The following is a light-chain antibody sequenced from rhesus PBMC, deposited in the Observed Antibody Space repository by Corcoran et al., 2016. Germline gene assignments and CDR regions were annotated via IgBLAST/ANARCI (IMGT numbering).Light chain of an antibody. CDR1: QGISSY. CDR2: YAN. Sequence: DIQMSQSPSSLSASVGDRVTITCRASQGISSYLNWYQQKPGKAPKLLIYYANSLASGVPSRFSGSGSGTEFTLTISSLQPEDFETYNCPQGNSNPTFGQGTKVGIK. J-gene: IGKJ1*01. CDR3: PQGNSNPT. V-gene: IGKV1-32*02.